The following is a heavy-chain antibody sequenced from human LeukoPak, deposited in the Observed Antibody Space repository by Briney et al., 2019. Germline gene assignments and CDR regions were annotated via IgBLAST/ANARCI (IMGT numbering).Heavy chain of an antibody. D-gene: IGHD3-9*01. CDR1: GFTFSSYA. V-gene: IGHV3-23*01. J-gene: IGHJ3*02. CDR2: ISGSGGST. CDR3: ARALSNYDILTGYSDDAFDI. Sequence: GGSLRLSCAASGFTFSSYAMSWVRQAPGKGLEWVSAISGSGGSTYYADSVKGRFTISRDNSKNSLYLQMNSLRAEDTAVYYCARALSNYDILTGYSDDAFDIWGQGTMVTVSS.